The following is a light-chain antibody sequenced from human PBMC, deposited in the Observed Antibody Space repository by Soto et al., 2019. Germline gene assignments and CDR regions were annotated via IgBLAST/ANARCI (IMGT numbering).Light chain of an antibody. CDR2: RVS. CDR1: SSDVGGYHY. CDR3: SSFTSTHTYV. Sequence: QSALAQPASVSGSPGQSMTISCTGSSSDVGGYHYVSWYRQHPGKAPKLIIYRVSHRPSGVSDRFSGSKSGNTASLTISGLQGEDEATYYCSSFTSTHTYVFGTGTKVTVL. J-gene: IGLJ1*01. V-gene: IGLV2-14*03.